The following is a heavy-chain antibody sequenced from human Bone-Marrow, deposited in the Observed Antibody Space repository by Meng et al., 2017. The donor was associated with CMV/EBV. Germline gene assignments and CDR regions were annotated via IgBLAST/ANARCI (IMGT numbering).Heavy chain of an antibody. V-gene: IGHV3-74*01. J-gene: IGHJ6*02. CDR2: INSDGSST. Sequence: GESLKISCAASGSTFSSYWMHWVRQAPGKGLVWVSRINSDGSSTSYADSVKGRFTISRDNAKNTLYLQMNSLRAEDTAVYYCARVSTGIYYYYYGMDVWGQGTTVTVSS. D-gene: IGHD3-9*01. CDR1: GSTFSSYW. CDR3: ARVSTGIYYYYYGMDV.